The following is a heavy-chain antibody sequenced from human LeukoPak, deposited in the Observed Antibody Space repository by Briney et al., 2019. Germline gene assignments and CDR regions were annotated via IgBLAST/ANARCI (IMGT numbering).Heavy chain of an antibody. Sequence: PGRSLRLSCAASGFTFSSYGMHWVRQAPGKGLEWVAVISHDGSNKYYADSVEGRFTISRDNSKNTLYLQMNSLRAEDTAVYYCAGDYYDSSGYYYHWFDPWGQETLVTVSS. V-gene: IGHV3-30*03. D-gene: IGHD3-22*01. CDR1: GFTFSSYG. CDR2: ISHDGSNK. CDR3: AGDYYDSSGYYYHWFDP. J-gene: IGHJ5*02.